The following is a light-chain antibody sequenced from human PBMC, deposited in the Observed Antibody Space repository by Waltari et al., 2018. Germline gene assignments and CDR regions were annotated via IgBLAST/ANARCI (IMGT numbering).Light chain of an antibody. Sequence: YQKHPGKAPKRIVFDVIDRPSGVSNRFSCCKSGNTASLTISGLQAADEAGYYCGSYISSSTLELFGGGTSLTVL. CDR2: DVI. V-gene: IGLV2-14*03. J-gene: IGLJ2*01. CDR3: GSYISSSTLEL.